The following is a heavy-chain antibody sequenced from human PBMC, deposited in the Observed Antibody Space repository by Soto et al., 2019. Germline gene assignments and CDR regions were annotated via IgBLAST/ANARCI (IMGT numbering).Heavy chain of an antibody. J-gene: IGHJ2*01. D-gene: IGHD6-13*01. CDR1: GGTFSSYA. Sequence: QVQLVQSGAEVKKPGSSVKVSCKASGGTFSSYAISWVRQAPGQGLEWMGGIIPIFGTANYAQKFQGRVTITADESTSTAYMELSSLRSEDTAVYYCARDKLVEEQQVLWYFDLWGRGTLVTVSS. CDR3: ARDKLVEEQQVLWYFDL. V-gene: IGHV1-69*12. CDR2: IIPIFGTA.